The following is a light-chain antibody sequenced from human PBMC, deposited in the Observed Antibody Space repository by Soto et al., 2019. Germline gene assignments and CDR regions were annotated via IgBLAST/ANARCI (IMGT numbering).Light chain of an antibody. J-gene: IGKJ2*01. Sequence: EIVLTQSPGTLSLSPGERATLSCRASQSVSSSYLAWYQQKPGQAPRPLIYGASSRATGIPDRFSGSGSGTDFTLTISILEPEDFAVYYCQQYGSSPFTFGQGTKLEIK. CDR3: QQYGSSPFT. CDR1: QSVSSSY. CDR2: GAS. V-gene: IGKV3-20*01.